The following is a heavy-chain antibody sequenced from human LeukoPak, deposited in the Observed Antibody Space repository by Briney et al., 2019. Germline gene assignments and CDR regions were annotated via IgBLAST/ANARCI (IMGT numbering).Heavy chain of an antibody. J-gene: IGHJ4*02. D-gene: IGHD5-12*01. CDR3: ARSPGGYSLHY. V-gene: IGHV1-8*01. Sequence: ASVKVSCKASGYTLSNYDINWVRQATGQGLEWLGWINPKSGRTGYAQKFQDRITITRNTSISTAYMELSSLGSEDTAVYYCARSPGGYSLHYWGQGTLVTVSS. CDR2: INPKSGRT. CDR1: GYTLSNYD.